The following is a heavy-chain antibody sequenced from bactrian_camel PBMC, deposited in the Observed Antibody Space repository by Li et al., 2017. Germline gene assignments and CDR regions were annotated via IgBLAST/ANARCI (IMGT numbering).Heavy chain of an antibody. CDR1: GYRYDTYC. J-gene: IGHJ4*01. V-gene: IGHV3S26*01. Sequence: HVQLVESGGGSVQAGGSLRLSCAAPGYRYDTYCMGWFRQAPGKAREGIAVIDSDGDTAYAESMKDRFTISVDNAKNIVYLQMNNLKPEDTAMYYCRGAVSCASIGSSSGRPLRAEGRGTQVTVS. CDR2: IDSDGDT. D-gene: IGHD6*01.